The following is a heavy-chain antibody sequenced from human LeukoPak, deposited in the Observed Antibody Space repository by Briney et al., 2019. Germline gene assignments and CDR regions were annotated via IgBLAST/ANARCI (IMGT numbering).Heavy chain of an antibody. CDR2: ISAYNGNT. CDR3: ARDSAAGYYYYYGMDV. Sequence: ASVKVSCKASGYTFSSYGISWVRQAPGQGLEWMGWISAYNGNTNYAQKLQGRVTMTTDTSTSTAYMELRSLRSDDTAVYYCARDSAAGYYYYYGMDVWGQGTTVTVSS. J-gene: IGHJ6*02. V-gene: IGHV1-18*01. D-gene: IGHD6-13*01. CDR1: GYTFSSYG.